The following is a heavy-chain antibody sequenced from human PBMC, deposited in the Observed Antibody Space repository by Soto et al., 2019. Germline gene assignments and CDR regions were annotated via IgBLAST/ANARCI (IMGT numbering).Heavy chain of an antibody. CDR3: GPYLFGDLGGVDY. D-gene: IGHD3-10*01. V-gene: IGHV3-30*03. J-gene: IGHJ4*02. Sequence: QVPLVESGGGVVQPGRSLRLSCAASGFTFSSYGMHWVRQAPGKGLEWVAVISYNGSNKYYADSVKGRFTISRDNSKNTLYLQMTSLRAEDTAVYYCGPYLFGDLGGVDYWGQGTLVTVSS. CDR2: ISYNGSNK. CDR1: GFTFSSYG.